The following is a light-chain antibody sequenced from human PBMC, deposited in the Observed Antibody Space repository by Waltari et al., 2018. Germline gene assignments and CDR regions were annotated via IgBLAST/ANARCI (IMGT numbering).Light chain of an antibody. Sequence: QSALTQPASVSGSPGQSVTISCTGTSSDVGAYDFVSWYQQHPGKAPKLLIYDVTSRPSGVSEHFSGSKSGNTASLTISGLQTEDEADYYCSSYTRSSTYVFGTGTKVNVL. CDR1: SSDVGAYDF. V-gene: IGLV2-14*03. CDR3: SSYTRSSTYV. J-gene: IGLJ1*01. CDR2: DVT.